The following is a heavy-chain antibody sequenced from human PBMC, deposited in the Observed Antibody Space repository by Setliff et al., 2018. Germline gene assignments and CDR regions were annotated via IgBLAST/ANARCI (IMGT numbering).Heavy chain of an antibody. CDR2: VYYSGAA. V-gene: IGHV4-38-2*01. CDR1: GYSISNGYY. CDR3: ARGGTFRYFDY. D-gene: IGHD2-15*01. J-gene: IGHJ4*02. Sequence: SETLSLTCAVSGYSISNGYYWGWIRQAPGKGLEWIGHVYYSGAANYNPSLKSRVTVSVDTSKNQFSLRLISATAADTAVYYCARGGTFRYFDYWGQGTPVTVSS.